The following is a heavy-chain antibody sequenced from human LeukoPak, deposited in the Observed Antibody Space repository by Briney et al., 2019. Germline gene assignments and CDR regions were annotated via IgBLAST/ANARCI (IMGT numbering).Heavy chain of an antibody. J-gene: IGHJ5*02. D-gene: IGHD2-15*01. CDR2: INHSGST. CDR3: ARGQASGGSNRNWFDP. V-gene: IGHV4-34*01. Sequence: PSETLSLTCAVYGGSFSGYYWSWIRQPPGKGLEWIGEINHSGSTNYNPSLKSRVTISVDTSKNQFSLKLSSVTAADTAVYYCARGQASGGSNRNWFDPWGQGTLVTVSS. CDR1: GGSFSGYY.